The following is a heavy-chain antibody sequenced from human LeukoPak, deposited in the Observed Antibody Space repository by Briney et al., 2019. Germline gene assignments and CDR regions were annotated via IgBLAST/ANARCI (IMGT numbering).Heavy chain of an antibody. CDR3: ARPVGSSWDRWFDP. V-gene: IGHV4-59*08. CDR1: GGSISSYY. CDR2: IYYSGST. Sequence: RASETLSLTCTVSGGSISSYYWSWIRQPPGKGLECIGYIYYSGSTNYNPSLKSRVTISVDTSKNQFSLKLSSVTAADTAVYYCARPVGSSWDRWFDPWGQGTLVTVSS. D-gene: IGHD6-13*01. J-gene: IGHJ5*02.